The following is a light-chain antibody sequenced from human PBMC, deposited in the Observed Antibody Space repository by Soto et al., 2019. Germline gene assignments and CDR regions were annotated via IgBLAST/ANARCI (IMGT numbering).Light chain of an antibody. Sequence: EIVLTQSPGTLSLSPGERATLSCRASQSVSSSYLAWYQQKPGQAPRRLIYGASSRATGIPDRFSGSGSGTDVTLTISRLEPEDFAVYYCQQYGSSQYTFGQGTKLEIK. CDR3: QQYGSSQYT. V-gene: IGKV3-20*01. CDR1: QSVSSSY. CDR2: GAS. J-gene: IGKJ2*01.